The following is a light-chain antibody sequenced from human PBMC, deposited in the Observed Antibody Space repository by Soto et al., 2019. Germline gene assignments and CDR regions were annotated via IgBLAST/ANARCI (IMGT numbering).Light chain of an antibody. Sequence: QSVLTQPPSASGTPGQRVTISCSGSSFNIGSSSVYWYQGLPGTAPKLLIHSNNQRPSGVPDRFSGSKSGTSASLAISGLRSEDEADYYCSSYTSSSTLVFGGGTKLTVL. CDR1: SFNIGSSS. CDR3: SSYTSSSTLV. J-gene: IGLJ2*01. CDR2: SNN. V-gene: IGLV1-47*02.